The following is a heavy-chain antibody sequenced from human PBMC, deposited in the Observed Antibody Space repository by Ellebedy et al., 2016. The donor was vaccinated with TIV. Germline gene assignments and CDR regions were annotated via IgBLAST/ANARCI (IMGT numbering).Heavy chain of an antibody. Sequence: SETLSLXCTVSGGSIRGAAYYWSWIRQLPGKGLEWIGYIYYSGSTYYNPSLKNRLTMSVDTSKNQFSLNLTSVTDADTAVYYCARRYTIGGNGLLDYWGQGTLVTVS. J-gene: IGHJ4*02. D-gene: IGHD4-23*01. CDR2: IYYSGST. CDR3: ARRYTIGGNGLLDY. V-gene: IGHV4-31*03. CDR1: GGSIRGAAYY.